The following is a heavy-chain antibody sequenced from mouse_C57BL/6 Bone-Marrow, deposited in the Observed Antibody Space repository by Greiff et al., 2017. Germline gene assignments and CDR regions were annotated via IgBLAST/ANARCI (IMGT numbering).Heavy chain of an antibody. D-gene: IGHD1-1*01. J-gene: IGHJ2*01. CDR3: TRPRATVVAPYFDY. Sequence: EVKFEESGGGLVQPGGSMKLSCAASGFTFSDAWMDWVRQSPEKGLEWVAEIRNKANNHATYYAESVKGRFTISRDDSKSSVYLQMNSLRAEDTGIYYCTRPRATVVAPYFDYWGQGTTLTVSS. V-gene: IGHV6-6*01. CDR1: GFTFSDAW. CDR2: IRNKANNHAT.